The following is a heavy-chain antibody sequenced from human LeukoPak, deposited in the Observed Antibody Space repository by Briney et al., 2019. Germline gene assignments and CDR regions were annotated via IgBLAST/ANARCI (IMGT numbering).Heavy chain of an antibody. J-gene: IGHJ4*02. CDR1: GFTFSTYG. V-gene: IGHV3-30*02. Sequence: PGGSLRLSCAASGFTFSTYGMHWVRQAPGKGLEWVAFIRNDGSTKYYADSVKGRFTISRDNSKNTLYLQMNSLRADDTAAYYCAKNSGGQWLVHHSFDYWGQGTLVTVSS. CDR3: AKNSGGQWLVHHSFDY. CDR2: IRNDGSTK. D-gene: IGHD6-19*01.